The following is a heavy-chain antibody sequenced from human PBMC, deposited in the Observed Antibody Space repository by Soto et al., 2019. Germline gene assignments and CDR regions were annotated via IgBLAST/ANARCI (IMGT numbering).Heavy chain of an antibody. Sequence: QVQLVQSGAEVKKPGSSVKVSCKASGGTFGSYAFSWVRQAPGQGLEWMGGIIPVSGAAHYAQKFQGRVTITADESTGAAYMGLSSLSSQDTAVYYCATALGCRSTSCTLDYWGQGTRVIVSS. V-gene: IGHV1-69*01. J-gene: IGHJ4*02. CDR3: ATALGCRSTSCTLDY. CDR2: IIPVSGAA. D-gene: IGHD2-2*01. CDR1: GGTFGSYA.